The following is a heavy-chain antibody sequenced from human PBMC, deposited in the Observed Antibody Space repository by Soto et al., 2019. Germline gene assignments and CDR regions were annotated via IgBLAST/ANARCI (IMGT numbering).Heavy chain of an antibody. Sequence: QVQLVQSGAEVKKPGASVKVSCKASGYTFTSYGISWVRQAPGQGLEWMGWISAYNGNTNYAQKLQGRVTMTPDTYTSAAYMERRSLRSADTAVYYCARVSVQCHPVTKFTAHNWFAPWGQGTLVTVSS. J-gene: IGHJ5*02. D-gene: IGHD2-2*01. CDR3: ARVSVQCHPVTKFTAHNWFAP. CDR1: GYTFTSYG. V-gene: IGHV1-18*01. CDR2: ISAYNGNT.